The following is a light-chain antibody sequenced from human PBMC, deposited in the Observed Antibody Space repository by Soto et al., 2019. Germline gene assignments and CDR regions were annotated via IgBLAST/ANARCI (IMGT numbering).Light chain of an antibody. CDR2: RNS. V-gene: IGLV1-44*01. Sequence: QSVLTQPPSASGTPGQRVTISCSGGSSNIGINAVNWYQQLPGTAPKLLLYRNSQRPSGVPDRFSGSKSGTSASLAISGLHAEDEADYYCAAWDDSLNGVVFGGGTKLTVL. CDR3: AAWDDSLNGVV. CDR1: SSNIGINA. J-gene: IGLJ2*01.